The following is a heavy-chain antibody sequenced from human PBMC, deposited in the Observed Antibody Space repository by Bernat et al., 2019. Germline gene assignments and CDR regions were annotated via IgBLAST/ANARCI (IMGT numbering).Heavy chain of an antibody. CDR1: GFTFSSYG. D-gene: IGHD3-22*01. CDR2: ISYDGSNK. CDR3: AKDPYRDGYWADY. Sequence: LVESGGGVVQPGRSLRLSCAASGFTFSSYGMHWVRQAPGKGLEWVAVISYDGSNKYYADSVKGRFTISRDNSKNTLYLQMNSLRAEDTAVYYCAKDPYRDGYWADYWGQGTLVTVSS. J-gene: IGHJ4*02. V-gene: IGHV3-30*18.